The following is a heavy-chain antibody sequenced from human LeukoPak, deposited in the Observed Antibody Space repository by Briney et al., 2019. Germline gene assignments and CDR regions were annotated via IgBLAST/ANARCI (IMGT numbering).Heavy chain of an antibody. CDR1: GFTFSSYW. D-gene: IGHD3-10*01. Sequence: GGSLRLSCAASGFTFSSYWMSWVRQAPGKGLEWVANIKQDGSEKYYVDSVKGRFTISRDNAKNSLYLQMNSLRAEDTAVYYCARDPNDGSGSYYSDAFDIWGQGTMVTVSS. CDR3: ARDPNDGSGSYYSDAFDI. V-gene: IGHV3-7*01. J-gene: IGHJ3*02. CDR2: IKQDGSEK.